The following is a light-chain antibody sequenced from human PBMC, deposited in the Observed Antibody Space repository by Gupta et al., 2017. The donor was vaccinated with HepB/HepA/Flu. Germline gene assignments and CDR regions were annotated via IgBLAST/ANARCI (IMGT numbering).Light chain of an antibody. CDR2: GAS. V-gene: IGKV4-1*01. J-gene: IGKJ3*01. Sequence: DIVMTQSPDSLAVSLGERATINCKPSQSVLYSSNNKNYLAWYQQKPGQPPKLLIYGASTRESGVPDRFSGSGSGTDFTLTISSLQAEDVAVYYCQQEDSTPYLFGHGTKVDIK. CDR1: QSVLYSSNNKNY. CDR3: QQEDSTPYL.